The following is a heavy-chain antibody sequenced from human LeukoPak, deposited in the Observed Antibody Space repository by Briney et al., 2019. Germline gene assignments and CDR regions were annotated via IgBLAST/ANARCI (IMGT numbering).Heavy chain of an antibody. D-gene: IGHD3-10*01. CDR1: GGSLSSYY. J-gene: IGHJ3*02. V-gene: IGHV4-59*01. CDR2: IYYSGST. Sequence: SETLSLTCTVSGGSLSSYYWSWIRQPPGKGLEWIGYIYYSGSTNYNPSLKSRVTISVDTSKNQFSLKLSSVTAADTAVYYCARDYNAQFGYYGSAGDAFDIWGQGTMVTVSS. CDR3: ARDYNAQFGYYGSAGDAFDI.